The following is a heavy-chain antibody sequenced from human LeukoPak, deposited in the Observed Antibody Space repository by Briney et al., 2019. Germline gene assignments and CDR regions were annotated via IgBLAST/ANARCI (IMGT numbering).Heavy chain of an antibody. Sequence: GASVKVSCKASGYTFTSYGISWVRQAPGQGLEWMGWISSYNGNTNYAQKLQGRVTMTTDTSTSTAYMELRGLRSDDTAMYYCARNSGHRLMGITNYFDYWGQGTLVTVSS. CDR2: ISSYNGNT. J-gene: IGHJ4*02. D-gene: IGHD3-10*01. CDR1: GYTFTSYG. CDR3: ARNSGHRLMGITNYFDY. V-gene: IGHV1-18*01.